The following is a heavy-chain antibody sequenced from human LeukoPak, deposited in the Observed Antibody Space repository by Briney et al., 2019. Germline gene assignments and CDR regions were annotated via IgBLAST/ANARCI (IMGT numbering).Heavy chain of an antibody. Sequence: PTGGSPRLSCAASGFTFSSCAMSWVRQAPGKGMEWVSGISGSGGSTYYADSVKGRFTISRDTSKNTLYLQMNSLRAEDTAVYYCAKRTSGSSWYSSDYWGQGTLVTVSS. CDR3: AKRTSGSSWYSSDY. CDR2: ISGSGGST. CDR1: GFTFSSCA. J-gene: IGHJ4*02. V-gene: IGHV3-23*01. D-gene: IGHD6-13*01.